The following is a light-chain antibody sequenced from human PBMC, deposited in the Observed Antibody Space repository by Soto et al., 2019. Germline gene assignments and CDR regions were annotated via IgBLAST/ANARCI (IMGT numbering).Light chain of an antibody. CDR2: RAS. J-gene: IGKJ1*01. CDR3: QQNHQLPRT. V-gene: IGKV3-15*01. CDR1: QSIDGD. Sequence: VDVSQSPTSLSVSPGERVILSCRASQSIDGDLAWYQHRPGQAPRLLISRASTRATGIPARFSGSGSGTDFPLNISSLQSEESAVYYCQQNHQLPRTFGRGTRVEV.